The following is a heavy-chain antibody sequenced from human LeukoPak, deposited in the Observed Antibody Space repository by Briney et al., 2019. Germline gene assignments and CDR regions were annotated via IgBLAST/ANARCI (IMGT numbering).Heavy chain of an antibody. D-gene: IGHD1-26*01. CDR3: AKVRLVGRYFAY. V-gene: IGHV3-30*04. CDR2: ISYDGSNK. J-gene: IGHJ4*02. CDR1: GFTFDDYA. Sequence: PGGSLRLSCAASGFTFDDYAMHWVRQAPGKGLEWVAVISYDGSNKYYADSVKGRFTISRDNSKNTLYLQMNSLRAEDTAVYYCAKVRLVGRYFAYWGQGTLVTVSS.